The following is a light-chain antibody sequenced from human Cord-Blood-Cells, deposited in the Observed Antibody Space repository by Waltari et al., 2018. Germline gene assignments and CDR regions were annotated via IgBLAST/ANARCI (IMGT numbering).Light chain of an antibody. Sequence: QSALTQPPSASGSPGQSVTISCTGTSSDVGGYNYVSWYQQHPGKAPKLMIYEVSKRPSGVPDRFSGSKSGNTASLTVSGLQAEDEADYYCSSYAGSNNPYVLGTGTKVTVL. CDR3: SSYAGSNNPYV. V-gene: IGLV2-8*01. CDR1: SSDVGGYNY. CDR2: EVS. J-gene: IGLJ1*01.